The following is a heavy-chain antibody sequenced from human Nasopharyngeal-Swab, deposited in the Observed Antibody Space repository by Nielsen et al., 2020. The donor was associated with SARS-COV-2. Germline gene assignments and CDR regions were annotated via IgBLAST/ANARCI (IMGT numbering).Heavy chain of an antibody. D-gene: IGHD3-22*01. CDR3: ARKGLYDSSGYPFDP. Sequence: GGSLRLSCAASGFTFSSYEMNWVRPAPGKGLEWVSYISSSSSTIYYADSVKGRFTISRDNAKNSLYLQMNSLGAEDTAVYYCARKGLYDSSGYPFDPWGQGTLVTVSS. CDR2: ISSSSSTI. J-gene: IGHJ5*02. V-gene: IGHV3-48*03. CDR1: GFTFSSYE.